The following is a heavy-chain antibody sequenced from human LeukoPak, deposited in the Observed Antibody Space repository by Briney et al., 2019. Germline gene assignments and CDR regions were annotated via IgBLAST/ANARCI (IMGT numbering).Heavy chain of an antibody. V-gene: IGHV3-48*03. CDR2: ISSSGSTI. CDR3: ARDQPGTVTTKYFQH. D-gene: IGHD4-17*01. CDR1: GFTFSSYE. J-gene: IGHJ1*01. Sequence: GRSLRLSCAASGFTFSSYEMNWVRQAPGKGLEWVSYISSSGSTIYYADSVKGRFTISRDNAKNSLYLQMNSLRAEDTAVYYCARDQPGTVTTKYFQHWGQGTLVTVSS.